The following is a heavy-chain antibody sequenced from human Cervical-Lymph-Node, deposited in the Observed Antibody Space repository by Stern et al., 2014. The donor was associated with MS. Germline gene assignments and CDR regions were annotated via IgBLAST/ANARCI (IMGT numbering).Heavy chain of an antibody. CDR2: VDPEDGET. CDR3: ATSSSGRLHRH. V-gene: IGHV1-69-2*01. D-gene: IGHD1-26*01. J-gene: IGHJ4*02. CDR1: GDAFIDYF. Sequence: EVQLVQSGADVKKPGATVKISCKFSGDAFIDYFIHWVQQAPGKGLEWMGRVDPEDGETVFLERFQGRVTMTADTSTDTAYMELSSLRPEDTAVYYCATSSSGRLHRHWGQGTLVTVSS.